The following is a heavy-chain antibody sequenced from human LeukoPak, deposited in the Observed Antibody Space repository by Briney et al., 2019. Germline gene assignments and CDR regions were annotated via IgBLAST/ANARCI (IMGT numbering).Heavy chain of an antibody. V-gene: IGHV1-69*13. CDR3: ARRAPHGQQLVRGYYYGMDV. CDR2: IIPIFGTA. CDR1: GGTFSSYA. J-gene: IGHJ6*02. D-gene: IGHD6-13*01. Sequence: SVKVSCKASGGTFSSYAISWVRQAPGQGLEWMGGIIPIFGTANYAQKFQGRVTITADESTSTAYMELSSLRSEDTAVYHCARRAPHGQQLVRGYYYGMDVWGQGTTVTVSS.